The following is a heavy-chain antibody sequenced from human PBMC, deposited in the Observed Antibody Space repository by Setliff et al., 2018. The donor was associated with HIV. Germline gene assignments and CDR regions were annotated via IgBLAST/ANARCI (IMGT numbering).Heavy chain of an antibody. J-gene: IGHJ4*02. CDR1: GGSISSGSYY. CDR3: ARIDPSKLWSHDY. Sequence: SETLSLTCNVSGGSISSGSYYWNWIRQPAGKGLEWIGRIYASGNTNYNPSLKGRVTISIDTSKNQFSLRLNSVTAADTAVYYCARIDPSKLWSHDYWGRGTLVTVSS. CDR2: IYASGNT. D-gene: IGHD2-8*02. V-gene: IGHV4-61*02.